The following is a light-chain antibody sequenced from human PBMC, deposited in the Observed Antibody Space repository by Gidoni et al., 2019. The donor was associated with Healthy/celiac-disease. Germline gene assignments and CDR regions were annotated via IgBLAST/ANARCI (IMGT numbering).Light chain of an antibody. CDR3: QQYNSYPWT. V-gene: IGKV1-5*03. J-gene: IGKJ1*01. Sequence: DIQMTKSPSTLFASVGDRVTITCRDSQSISSWLAWYQQKPGKAPKLLIYKASSLESGVPSRFSGSGSGTEFTLTISSLQPDDFATYYCQQYNSYPWTFGQGTKVEIK. CDR2: KAS. CDR1: QSISSW.